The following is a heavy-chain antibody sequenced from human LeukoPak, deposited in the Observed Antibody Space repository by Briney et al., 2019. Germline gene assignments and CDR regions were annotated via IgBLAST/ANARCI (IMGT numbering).Heavy chain of an antibody. CDR3: ASTEMATIFDY. D-gene: IGHD5-24*01. CDR2: ISYDGSNK. V-gene: IGHV3-30*01. CDR1: GFTFSSYA. J-gene: IGHJ4*02. Sequence: PGRSLRLSCAASGFTFSSYAMHWVRQAPGKGLEWVAVISYDGSNKYYADSVKGRFTISRDNSKNTLYLQMNSLRAEDTAVYYCASTEMATIFDYWGQGTLVTVSS.